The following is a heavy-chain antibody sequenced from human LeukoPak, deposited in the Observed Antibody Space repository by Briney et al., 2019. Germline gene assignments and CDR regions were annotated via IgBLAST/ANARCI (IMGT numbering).Heavy chain of an antibody. D-gene: IGHD5-18*01. CDR3: ASSWIQLSYYFDH. V-gene: IGHV4-59*12. CDR1: GGSISSYY. CDR2: IYYSGST. J-gene: IGHJ4*02. Sequence: SETLSLTCTVSGGSISSYYWSWIRQPPGKGLEWIGYIYYSGSTNYNPSLKSRVTISVDMSKNQFSLKLSSVTAADTAVYYCASSWIQLSYYFDHWGQGNLVTVSS.